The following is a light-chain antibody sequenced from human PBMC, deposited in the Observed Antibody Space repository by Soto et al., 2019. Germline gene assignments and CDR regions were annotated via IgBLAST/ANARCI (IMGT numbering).Light chain of an antibody. J-gene: IGKJ1*01. CDR1: QSVLYSSNNKNH. V-gene: IGKV2-28*01. CDR3: MQAIQAPPT. CDR2: LGS. Sequence: DIVMAQSPDSLGLSLCVSATIKFNSSQSVLYSSNNKNHLAWYRQKPGQSPQLLIYLGSNRASGVPDRFSGSGSGTDFTLRITRVEAEDVGVYHCMQAIQAPPTFGQGTKV.